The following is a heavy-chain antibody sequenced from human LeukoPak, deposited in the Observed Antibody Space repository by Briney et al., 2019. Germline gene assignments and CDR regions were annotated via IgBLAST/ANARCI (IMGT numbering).Heavy chain of an antibody. CDR2: IYYSGST. CDR3: ARTTTVAPDY. CDR1: GFTFSSYA. D-gene: IGHD4-23*01. Sequence: GSLRLSCAASGFTFSSYAMSWVRQAPGKGLEWIGYIYYSGSTNYNPSLKSRVTISVDTSKNQFSLKLSSVTAADTAVYYCARTTTVAPDYWGQGTLVTVSS. J-gene: IGHJ4*02. V-gene: IGHV4-59*01.